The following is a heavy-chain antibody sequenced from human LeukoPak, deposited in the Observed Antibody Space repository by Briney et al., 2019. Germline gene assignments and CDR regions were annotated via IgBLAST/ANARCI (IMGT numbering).Heavy chain of an antibody. CDR3: ARDGPVRSFDY. V-gene: IGHV3-21*01. Sequence: GGSLRPSCAASAFTSSSYWMSWVRHAQGKGPEWVSSISSSSSYIYYADSVKGRFTISRDNAKNSLYLQMNSLRAEDTAVYYCARDGPVRSFDYWGQGTLVTVSS. CDR2: ISSSSSYI. J-gene: IGHJ4*02. CDR1: AFTSSSYW. D-gene: IGHD3-16*01.